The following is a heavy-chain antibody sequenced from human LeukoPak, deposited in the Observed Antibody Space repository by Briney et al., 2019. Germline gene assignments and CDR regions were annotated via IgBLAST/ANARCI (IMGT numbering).Heavy chain of an antibody. Sequence: GGSLRLSCAASGFTFSSHGMNWVRQAPGKGLEWVSGISPSGGITYYTDSVKGRFTISRDNSKNSLYLQMNSLRAEDTAVYYCARDFYYGGKNCFDYWGQGTLVTVSS. V-gene: IGHV3-23*01. J-gene: IGHJ4*02. CDR2: ISPSGGIT. CDR1: GFTFSSHG. D-gene: IGHD4-23*01. CDR3: ARDFYYGGKNCFDY.